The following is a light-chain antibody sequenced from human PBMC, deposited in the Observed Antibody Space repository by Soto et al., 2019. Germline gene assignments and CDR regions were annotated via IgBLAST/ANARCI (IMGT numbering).Light chain of an antibody. J-gene: IGKJ4*01. V-gene: IGKV3-20*01. CDR3: QQYGSSPLT. CDR1: QSVSSSY. CDR2: GAS. Sequence: EIVLTQSPGTLSLPPRERATLSCRASQSVSSSYLAWYQQKPGQAPRLLIYGASSRATGIPDRFSVSGSGTDFTLTISRLEPEDVAVYYCQQYGSSPLTLGGGTKVEIK.